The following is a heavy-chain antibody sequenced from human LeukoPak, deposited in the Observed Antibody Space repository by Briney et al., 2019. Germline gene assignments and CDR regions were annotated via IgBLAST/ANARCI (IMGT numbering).Heavy chain of an antibody. CDR2: IYYSGST. Sequence: SETLSLTCTVSGGSISSYYWSWIRQPPGKGLEWIGYIYYSGSTNYNPSLKSRVTISVDTSKNQFSLKLSSVTAADTAIYYCARTYYYFPGSSSGSYNFDYWGQGTPVTVSS. CDR3: ARTYYYFPGSSSGSYNFDY. CDR1: GGSISSYY. D-gene: IGHD3-10*01. V-gene: IGHV4-59*01. J-gene: IGHJ4*02.